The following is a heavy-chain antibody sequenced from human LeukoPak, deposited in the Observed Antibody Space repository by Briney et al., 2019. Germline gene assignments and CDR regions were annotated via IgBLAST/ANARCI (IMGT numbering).Heavy chain of an antibody. CDR3: ARDWAYGWDY. CDR1: GFTLSNSW. Sequence: HPGGSLRLSCVASGFTLSNSWMSWVRQAPGKGLEWVANIKQDGSKKNYVDSVMGRFTISRDNAKNSLYLQMNSLRAEDTAVYYCARDWAYGWDYWGQGTLVTVSS. CDR2: IKQDGSKK. D-gene: IGHD2-15*01. V-gene: IGHV3-7*04. J-gene: IGHJ4*02.